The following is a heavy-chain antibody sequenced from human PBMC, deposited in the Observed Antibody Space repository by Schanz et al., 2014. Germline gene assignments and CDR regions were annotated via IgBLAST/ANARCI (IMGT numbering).Heavy chain of an antibody. V-gene: IGHV4-59*01. CDR3: ASTHWFGSGTTIVDY. Sequence: QVQLQESGPGLVKPSETLSLTCTVSGGSISSYYWHWIRQPPGKGLEWIGYIYHSGSTYYNPSLKSRVTISGDTSKNQFSLRLSSVTAADTAVYYCASTHWFGSGTTIVDYWGQGTLVTVSS. J-gene: IGHJ4*02. CDR2: IYHSGST. D-gene: IGHD3-10*01. CDR1: GGSISSYY.